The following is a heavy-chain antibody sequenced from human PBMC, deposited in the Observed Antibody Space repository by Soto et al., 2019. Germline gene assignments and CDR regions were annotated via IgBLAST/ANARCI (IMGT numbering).Heavy chain of an antibody. CDR3: ARDQDSGYVINLLYFYNMEV. J-gene: IGHJ6*02. CDR1: GGTFSSYA. V-gene: IGHV1-69*12. Sequence: QVQLVQSGAEVKKPGSSVKVSCKASGGTFSSYAISWVRQAPGQGLEWMGGIIPIFGTANYAQKFQGRVTITADESTSTAYMELSSLRSEDTAVYYCARDQDSGYVINLLYFYNMEVWGQGTTVTVSS. CDR2: IIPIFGTA. D-gene: IGHD5-12*01.